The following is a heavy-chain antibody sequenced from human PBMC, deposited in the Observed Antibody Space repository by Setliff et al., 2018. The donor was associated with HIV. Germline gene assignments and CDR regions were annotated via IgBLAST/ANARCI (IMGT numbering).Heavy chain of an antibody. CDR2: ISSTSTYT. D-gene: IGHD4-17*01. Sequence: GGSLRLSCAASGFTFSSYNMNWVRQAPGKGLEWVSSISSTSTYTYYADSVRGRFTVSRDNGHNSLFLQMNSLRAEDTAVYYCARGQTTGEYWGQGTLVTVS. V-gene: IGHV3-21*01. CDR3: ARGQTTGEY. CDR1: GFTFSSYN. J-gene: IGHJ4*02.